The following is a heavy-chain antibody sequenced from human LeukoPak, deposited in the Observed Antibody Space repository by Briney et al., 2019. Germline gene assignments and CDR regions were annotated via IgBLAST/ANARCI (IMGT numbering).Heavy chain of an antibody. D-gene: IGHD2-21*02. J-gene: IGHJ4*02. CDR1: GYSISSGYY. Sequence: SETLSLTCTVSGYSISSGYYWGWIRQPPGKGLEWIGGIYHSGSTYYNPSLKSRVTISVDTSKNQFSLKLSSVTAADTAVYYCARGRGIVVVTGYYFDYWGQGTLVTVSS. V-gene: IGHV4-38-2*02. CDR3: ARGRGIVVVTGYYFDY. CDR2: IYHSGST.